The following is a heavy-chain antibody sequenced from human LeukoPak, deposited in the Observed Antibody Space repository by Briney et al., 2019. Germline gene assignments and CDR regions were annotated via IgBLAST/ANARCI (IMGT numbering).Heavy chain of an antibody. CDR1: GFTFSSYS. CDR3: ARDYGKSGRIDSSFGY. Sequence: GGSLRLSYAASGFTFSSYSMNWVRQAPGKGLEWVSSISSIGSYIYYADSVKGRFTISRDNAKNSLYLQMNSLRAEDTAVYYCARDYGKSGRIDSSFGYWGQGSLVTVSS. J-gene: IGHJ4*02. V-gene: IGHV3-21*01. CDR2: ISSIGSYI. D-gene: IGHD6-13*01.